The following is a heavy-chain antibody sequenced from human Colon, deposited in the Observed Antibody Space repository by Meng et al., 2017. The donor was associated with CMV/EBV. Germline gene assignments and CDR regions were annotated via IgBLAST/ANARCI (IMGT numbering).Heavy chain of an antibody. CDR2: IWYDGSET. J-gene: IGHJ5*01. V-gene: IGHV3-33*06. D-gene: IGHD6-19*01. Sequence: GESLKISCAASGFGFSNYGMLWVRQAPGKGLEWVAIIWYDGSETKYVDSVKGRFTISRDNSRNRLYLQMNSLRAEDTALFFCAKKRGGSAWIIDSWGRGTQVTVSS. CDR1: GFGFSNYG. CDR3: AKKRGGSAWIIDS.